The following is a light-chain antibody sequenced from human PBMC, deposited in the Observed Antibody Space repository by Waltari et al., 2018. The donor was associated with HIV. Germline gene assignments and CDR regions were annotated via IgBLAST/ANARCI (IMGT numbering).Light chain of an antibody. CDR3: CSYAGTYSFAV. CDR1: SSDVGGYNH. Sequence: QSALTQPRSVSGSPGQSVTISCTGPSSDVGGYNHVPWYQQHPGKAPKLMIYDVSKRPSGVPDRFSGSKSGNTASLTISGLQAEDEADYYCCSYAGTYSFAVFGTGTKVTVL. CDR2: DVS. V-gene: IGLV2-11*01. J-gene: IGLJ1*01.